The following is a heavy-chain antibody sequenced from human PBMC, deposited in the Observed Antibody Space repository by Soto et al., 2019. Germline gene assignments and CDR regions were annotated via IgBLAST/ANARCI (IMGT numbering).Heavy chain of an antibody. Sequence: GGSLRLSCAASGFTFSNAWMSWVRQAPGKGLEWVGRIKSKTDGGTTDYAAPVKGRFTISRDDSKNTLYLQMNSLKTEDTAVYYCTSYCSSTSCYVSHYPDYYDYFDYWGQGTLVTVSS. J-gene: IGHJ4*02. CDR1: GFTFSNAW. D-gene: IGHD2-2*01. CDR2: IKSKTDGGTT. V-gene: IGHV3-15*01. CDR3: TSYCSSTSCYVSHYPDYYDYFDY.